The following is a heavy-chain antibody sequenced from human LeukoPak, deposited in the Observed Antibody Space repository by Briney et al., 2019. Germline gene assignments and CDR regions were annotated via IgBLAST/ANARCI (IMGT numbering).Heavy chain of an antibody. CDR3: ASSSSGYYYPDY. D-gene: IGHD3-22*01. Sequence: GGSLRLSCAASGFTFSSYWMSWVRQAPGKGLEWVANIKQEGSEKYYVDSVKGRFTISRDNAKNSLYLQMNSLRAEDTAVYYCASSSSGYYYPDYWGQGTLVTVSS. CDR2: IKQEGSEK. CDR1: GFTFSSYW. V-gene: IGHV3-7*01. J-gene: IGHJ4*02.